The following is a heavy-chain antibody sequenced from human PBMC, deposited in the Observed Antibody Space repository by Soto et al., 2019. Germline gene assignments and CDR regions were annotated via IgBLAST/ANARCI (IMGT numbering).Heavy chain of an antibody. CDR2: INTGNGNT. J-gene: IGHJ5*02. Sequence: ASVNVSCKASGITYTTYAIHWVRQAPGQGLEWMSWINTGNGNTRYSQRFQGRVTLTTDTSANTAYMDLSSLTSEDTAVYYCARAISGYVTWGLG. V-gene: IGHV1-3*04. D-gene: IGHD5-12*01. CDR1: GITYTTYA. CDR3: ARAISGYVT.